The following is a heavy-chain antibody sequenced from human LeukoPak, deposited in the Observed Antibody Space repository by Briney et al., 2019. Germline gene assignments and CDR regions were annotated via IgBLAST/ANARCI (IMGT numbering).Heavy chain of an antibody. CDR1: GFTFSSYS. Sequence: GGSLRLSCAASGFTFSSYSMNWVRQAPGKGLEWVSSISSSSSYIYYGDSVKGRFTISRDNARNSLYLQMNSLRAEDTAVYYCARDYGDYGYWYFDLWGRGTLVTVSS. CDR3: ARDYGDYGYWYFDL. D-gene: IGHD4-17*01. V-gene: IGHV3-21*01. CDR2: ISSSSSYI. J-gene: IGHJ2*01.